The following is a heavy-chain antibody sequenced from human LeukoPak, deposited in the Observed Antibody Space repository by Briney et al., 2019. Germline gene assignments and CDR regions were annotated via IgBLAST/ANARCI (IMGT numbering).Heavy chain of an antibody. V-gene: IGHV4-34*01. J-gene: IGHJ5*02. D-gene: IGHD3-3*01. CDR2: INHSGST. CDR1: GGSFSGYY. CDR3: ADYDVSSGRPLDP. Sequence: SETLSLTCAVYGGSFSGYYWSWIRQPPGKGLEWIGEINHSGSTNYNPSLKSRVTISVDTSKNQFSLKLTSVTAADTAVYYCADYDVSSGRPLDPRGQGTLVTVSS.